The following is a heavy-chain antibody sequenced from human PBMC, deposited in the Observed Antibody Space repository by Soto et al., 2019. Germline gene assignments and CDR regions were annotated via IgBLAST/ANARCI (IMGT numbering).Heavy chain of an antibody. J-gene: IGHJ4*02. CDR2: VHPDSGGT. Sequence: GGPVKVSCKTSWYIFTDPLIPWGRPSPGPGPQWVGWVHPDSGGTNVAQAFQDRVTMTADTSITTAYMDLARLRPDDTAIFYCARGAQGFFPVSGIYFYFDHWGQGTPVTVSS. CDR1: WYIFTDPL. CDR3: ARGAQGFFPVSGIYFYFDH. D-gene: IGHD3-22*01. V-gene: IGHV1-2*02.